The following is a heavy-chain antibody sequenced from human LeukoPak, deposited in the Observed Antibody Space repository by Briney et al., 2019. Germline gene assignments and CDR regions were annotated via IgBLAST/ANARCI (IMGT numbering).Heavy chain of an antibody. CDR2: ISSSGSTI. J-gene: IGHJ4*02. Sequence: GGSLRLSCAASGFTFSSYEMNWVRQAPGKGLEWVSYISSSGSTIYYADSVKGRFTISRDNAKNSLYLQMNSLRAEDTAVYYCASPYYDYVWGSYRPFDYWGQGTLVTVSS. D-gene: IGHD3-16*02. V-gene: IGHV3-48*03. CDR1: GFTFSSYE. CDR3: ASPYYDYVWGSYRPFDY.